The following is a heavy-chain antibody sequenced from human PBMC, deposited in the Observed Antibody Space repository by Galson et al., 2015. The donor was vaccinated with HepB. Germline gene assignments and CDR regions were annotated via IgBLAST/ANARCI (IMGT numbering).Heavy chain of an antibody. CDR1: GFTFITYA. CDR3: AGSYSIHWYFDL. V-gene: IGHV3-30-3*01. CDR2: ISYDENNK. J-gene: IGHJ2*01. Sequence: SLRLSCAASGFTFITYAMHWVRQAPGKGLEWVALISYDENNKYYADSVKGRFTISRDNSRDTLYLQMNSLRPDDTAVYYCAGSYSIHWYFDLWGRGTLVTVSS. D-gene: IGHD1-26*01.